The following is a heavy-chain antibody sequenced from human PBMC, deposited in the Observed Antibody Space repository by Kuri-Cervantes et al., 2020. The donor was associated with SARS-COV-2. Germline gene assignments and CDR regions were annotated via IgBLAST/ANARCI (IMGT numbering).Heavy chain of an antibody. CDR3: AKGIRRFLESLDY. CDR2: ISSSSSTI. Sequence: GGSLRLSCAASGFTFSSYSMNWVRQAPGKGLEWVSYISSSSSTIYYADSVKGRFTISRDNAKNSLYLQMNSLRAEDTAVYYCAKGIRRFLESLDYWGQGTLVTVSS. J-gene: IGHJ4*02. CDR1: GFTFSSYS. D-gene: IGHD3-3*01. V-gene: IGHV3-48*01.